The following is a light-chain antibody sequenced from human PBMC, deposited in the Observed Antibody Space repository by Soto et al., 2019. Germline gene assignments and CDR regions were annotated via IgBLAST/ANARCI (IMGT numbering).Light chain of an antibody. CDR1: SSDVGGYNY. CDR2: EVS. V-gene: IGLV2-14*01. J-gene: IGLJ2*01. Sequence: QSVLTQHASLSGSPGQSITISCSGTSSDVGGYNYVSWYQQHPGKAPKLMIYEVSYRPSGVSNRFSGSKSGNKASLTISGLQAEDDADYYGSSYTSSSTHVVFGGGTKVTVL. CDR3: SSYTSSSTHVV.